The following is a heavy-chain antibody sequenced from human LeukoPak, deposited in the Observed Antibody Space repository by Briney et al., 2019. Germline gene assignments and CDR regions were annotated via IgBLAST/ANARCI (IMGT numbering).Heavy chain of an antibody. CDR1: GGSISSSSYY. CDR2: IYYSGST. J-gene: IGHJ4*02. D-gene: IGHD3-10*01. CDR3: ASRRYGSGSYYND. V-gene: IGHV4-39*07. Sequence: SETLSLTCTVSGGSISSSSYYWGWIRQPPGKGLEWIGSIYYSGSTYYNPSLKSRVTISVDTSKNQFSLKLSSVTAADTAVYYCASRRYGSGSYYNDWGQGTLVTVSS.